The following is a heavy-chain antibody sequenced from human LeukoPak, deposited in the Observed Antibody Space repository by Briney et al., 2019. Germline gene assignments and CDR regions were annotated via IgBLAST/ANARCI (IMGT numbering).Heavy chain of an antibody. CDR1: GGSISSYY. V-gene: IGHV4-59*01. D-gene: IGHD2-2*01. J-gene: IGHJ5*02. Sequence: KSSETLSLTCTVSGGSISSYYWSWIRQPPGKGLEGIGYIYYSGSTNYNPSLKSRVTISVDTSKNQFSLKLSSVTAADTAVYYCARESIVVVPAAMGPGWFDPWGQGTLVTVSS. CDR2: IYYSGST. CDR3: ARESIVVVPAAMGPGWFDP.